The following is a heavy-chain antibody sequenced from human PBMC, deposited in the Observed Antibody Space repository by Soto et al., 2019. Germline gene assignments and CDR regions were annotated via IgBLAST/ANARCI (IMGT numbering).Heavy chain of an antibody. Sequence: QLHLQESGPGLVKPSETLSLTCTVSGGSISSSTYFWGWIRQPPGKGLEWIGNVYYGGTTYYNPSLNIRVTLAVETSTGQSSLKLGPVTAADTAVYYCAGGDYYHSSGYYFYYYTMDVWGQGTTVTVSS. D-gene: IGHD3-22*01. CDR1: GGSISSSTYF. V-gene: IGHV4-39*01. CDR3: AGGDYYHSSGYYFYYYTMDV. J-gene: IGHJ6*02. CDR2: VYYGGTT.